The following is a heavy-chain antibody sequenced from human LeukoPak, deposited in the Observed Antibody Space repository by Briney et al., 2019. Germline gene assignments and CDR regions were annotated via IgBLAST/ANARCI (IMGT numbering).Heavy chain of an antibody. D-gene: IGHD1-26*01. Sequence: GESLQISCKGSGYRFTSYWIGWMRQLPGKGLEWMGIIYPGDSDTRYSPSFQGQVTLSADKSISTAYLQWSSLKASDTAMYYCATYRGNSGSYYFDYWGQGTLVTVSS. V-gene: IGHV5-51*01. CDR3: ATYRGNSGSYYFDY. J-gene: IGHJ4*02. CDR1: GYRFTSYW. CDR2: IYPGDSDT.